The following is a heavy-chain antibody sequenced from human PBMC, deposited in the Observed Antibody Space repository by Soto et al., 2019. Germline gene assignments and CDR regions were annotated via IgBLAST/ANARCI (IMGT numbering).Heavy chain of an antibody. V-gene: IGHV4-59*01. CDR3: AALDGALDY. CDR1: GDSFSSYY. D-gene: IGHD3-10*01. CDR2: IFHTGNT. J-gene: IGHJ4*02. Sequence: PSETLSLTCTVSGDSFSSYYWTWIRQPPGKRLEWVTYIFHTGNTNYNPSLKSRVTISVDTSKNQFSLKLRSVTPADTAVYYCAALDGALDYWGPGTLVTVSS.